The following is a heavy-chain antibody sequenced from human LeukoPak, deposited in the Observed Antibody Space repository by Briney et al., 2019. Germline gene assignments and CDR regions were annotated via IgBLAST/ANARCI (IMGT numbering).Heavy chain of an antibody. CDR3: ARDPEKPARPFGAFDY. D-gene: IGHD6-6*01. V-gene: IGHV4-4*07. Sequence: SETLSLTCTVSGGSISSYYWSWIRQPAGKGLELIGRIYTSGSTNYNPTLKSRVTMSVDTSKNQFSLKLSSVTAADTAVYYCARDPEKPARPFGAFDYWGQGTLVTVSS. CDR2: IYTSGST. CDR1: GGSISSYY. J-gene: IGHJ4*02.